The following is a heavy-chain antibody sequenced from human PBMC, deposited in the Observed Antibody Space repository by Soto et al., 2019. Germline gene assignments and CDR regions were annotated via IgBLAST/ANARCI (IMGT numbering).Heavy chain of an antibody. V-gene: IGHV3-7*05. CDR1: GFTFSSYW. D-gene: IGHD1-1*01. Sequence: PGGSLRLSCAASGFTFSSYWMSWVRQAPGKGLEWVANIKPDGSEKYYVDSVKGRSTISRDNAKNSLYLQMNSLRAEDTAVYYCARAGDLRSRTVFYDYWGQGTLVTVSS. CDR2: IKPDGSEK. J-gene: IGHJ4*02. CDR3: ARAGDLRSRTVFYDY.